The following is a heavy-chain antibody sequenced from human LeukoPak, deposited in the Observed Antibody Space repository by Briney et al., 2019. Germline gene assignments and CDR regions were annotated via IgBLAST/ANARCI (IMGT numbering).Heavy chain of an antibody. J-gene: IGHJ6*03. Sequence: SETLSLTCTVSGGSISGSSYYWGWIRQPPGKGLEWIGSIYYSGSTYYNPSLKSRVTISVDTSKNQFSLKLSSVTAADTAVYYCARDLEAGYYYMDVRGKGTTVTVSS. CDR1: GGSISGSSYY. CDR2: IYYSGST. CDR3: ARDLEAGYYYMDV. V-gene: IGHV4-39*07.